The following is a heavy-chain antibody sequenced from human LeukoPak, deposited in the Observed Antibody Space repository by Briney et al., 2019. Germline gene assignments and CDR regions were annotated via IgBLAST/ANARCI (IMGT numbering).Heavy chain of an antibody. CDR1: GFTFDDYA. CDR2: ISGDGGST. CDR3: AKDISEEYYYGSGSSSYGMDV. J-gene: IGHJ6*02. V-gene: IGHV3-43*02. Sequence: GGSLRLSCAASGFTFDDYAMHWVCQAPGKGLEWVSLISGDGGSTYYADSVKGRFTISRDNSKNSLYLQMNSLRTEDTALYYCAKDISEEYYYGSGSSSYGMDVWGQGTTVTVSS. D-gene: IGHD3-10*01.